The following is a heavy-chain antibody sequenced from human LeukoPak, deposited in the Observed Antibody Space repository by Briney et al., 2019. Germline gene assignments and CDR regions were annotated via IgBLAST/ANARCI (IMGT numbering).Heavy chain of an antibody. J-gene: IGHJ6*02. CDR3: ARRTVTRYYYYGMDA. CDR1: GGSISSSSYY. D-gene: IGHD4-17*01. V-gene: IGHV4-39*01. Sequence: SETLSLTCTVSGGSISSSSYYWGWIRQPPGKGLEWIGSIYYSGSTYYNPSLKSRVTISVDTSKNQFSLKLSSVTAADTAVYYCARRTVTRYYYYGMDAWGQGTTVTVSS. CDR2: IYYSGST.